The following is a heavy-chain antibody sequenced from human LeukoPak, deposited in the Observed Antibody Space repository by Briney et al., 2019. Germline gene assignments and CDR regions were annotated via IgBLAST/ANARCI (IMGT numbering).Heavy chain of an antibody. CDR3: ARARLKGSSSARYQYYYLDV. CDR1: GFTFSSYA. D-gene: IGHD6-6*01. V-gene: IGHV3-64*02. J-gene: IGHJ6*03. CDR2: INSNGGNR. Sequence: GGSLRLSCAASGFTFSSYAMHWVRQAPGKGLEYVSAINSNGGNRHYADSVKGRFSISRDNSKNTLCLQMGSLRVEDMAVYYCARARLKGSSSARYQYYYLDVWGKGTTVTVSS.